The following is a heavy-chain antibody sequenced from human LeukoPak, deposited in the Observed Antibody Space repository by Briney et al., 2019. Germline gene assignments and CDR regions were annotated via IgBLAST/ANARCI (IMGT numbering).Heavy chain of an antibody. Sequence: KPSETLSLTCAVYGGSFGGYYWSWIRQPPGKGLEWIGEINHSGSTNYNPSLKSRVTISVDTSKNQFSLKLSSVTAADTAVYYCARAAYYYDSSGYYYDPNYFDYWGQGTLVTVSS. CDR3: ARAAYYYDSSGYYYDPNYFDY. V-gene: IGHV4-34*01. D-gene: IGHD3-22*01. CDR1: GGSFGGYY. J-gene: IGHJ4*02. CDR2: INHSGST.